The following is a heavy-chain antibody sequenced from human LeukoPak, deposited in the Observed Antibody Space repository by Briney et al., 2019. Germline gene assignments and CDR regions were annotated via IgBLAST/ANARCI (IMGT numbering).Heavy chain of an antibody. J-gene: IGHJ4*02. Sequence: GESLKISCAASGFTFSSYSMNWVRQAPGKGLEWVSSISSSSSYIYYADSVKGRFTISRDNAKNSLYLQMNSLRAEDTAVYYCARDPPTLYYYDSSGYPPDYWGQGTLVTVSS. CDR1: GFTFSSYS. V-gene: IGHV3-21*01. CDR2: ISSSSSYI. CDR3: ARDPPTLYYYDSSGYPPDY. D-gene: IGHD3-22*01.